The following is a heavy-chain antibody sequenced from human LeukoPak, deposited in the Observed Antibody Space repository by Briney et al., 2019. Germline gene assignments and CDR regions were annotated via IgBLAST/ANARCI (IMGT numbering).Heavy chain of an antibody. CDR1: GDSISTNEW. D-gene: IGHD6-19*01. CDR2: VFHSGST. J-gene: IGHJ4*02. CDR3: ARDLAVAGTNYFDF. V-gene: IGHV4-4*02. Sequence: SGTLSLTCSVSGDSISTNEWWSWVRQPPGKGLEWIGGVFHSGSTNYNPSLKSRVTISIDKSKNQFSLEVTSVTAADTAIYYCARDLAVAGTNYFDFWGQGVLVTVSS.